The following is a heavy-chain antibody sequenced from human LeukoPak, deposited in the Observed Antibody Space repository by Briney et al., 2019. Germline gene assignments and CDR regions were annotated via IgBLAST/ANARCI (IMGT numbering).Heavy chain of an antibody. V-gene: IGHV4-59*12. CDR1: DGSISSYY. CDR3: ARGGGYETYFDY. D-gene: IGHD5-12*01. Sequence: SETLSLTCTVSDGSISSYYWSWIRQPPGKGLEWIGYIYYSGSTNYNPSLKSRVTISVDTSKNQFSLKLSSVTAADTAVYYCARGGGYETYFDYWGQGTLVTVSS. J-gene: IGHJ4*02. CDR2: IYYSGST.